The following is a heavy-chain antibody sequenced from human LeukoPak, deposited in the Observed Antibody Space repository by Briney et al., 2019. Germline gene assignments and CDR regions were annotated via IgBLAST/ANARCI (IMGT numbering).Heavy chain of an antibody. D-gene: IGHD3-22*01. CDR1: VYTFTGYY. V-gene: IGHV1-2*02. CDR3: AINPDSSGGGSDWYFDL. J-gene: IGHJ2*01. CDR2: INPNSGGT. Sequence: ASVTVSYKASVYTFTGYYMHWVRQAPGQRLEWMGWINPNSGGTNYAQKFQGRVTMTRDTSINTAYMELSRLRSDDTAVYYCAINPDSSGGGSDWYFDLWGRGTLVTVSS.